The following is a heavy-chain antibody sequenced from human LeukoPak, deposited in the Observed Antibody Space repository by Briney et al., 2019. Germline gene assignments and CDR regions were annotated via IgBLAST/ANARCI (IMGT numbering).Heavy chain of an antibody. CDR3: ARAGGYGLFDY. CDR2: IYYSGST. V-gene: IGHV4-61*08. CDR1: GDSISSGVYF. D-gene: IGHD5-12*01. Sequence: SETLSLTCTVSGDSISSGVYFWSWIRQPPGKGLEWIGYIYYSGSTNYNPSLKSRVTISVDTSKNQFSLKLSSVTAADTAVYYCARAGGYGLFDYWGQGTLVTVSS. J-gene: IGHJ4*02.